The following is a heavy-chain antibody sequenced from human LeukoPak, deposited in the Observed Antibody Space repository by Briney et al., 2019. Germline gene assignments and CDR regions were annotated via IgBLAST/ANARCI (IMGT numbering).Heavy chain of an antibody. J-gene: IGHJ4*02. CDR1: GGSISSYY. CDR2: IYYSGST. CDR3: ARGSSSWVY. V-gene: IGHV4-59*01. D-gene: IGHD6-13*01. Sequence: SETLSLTCTVSGGSISSYYWNWIRQPPGKGLEWIGYIYYSGSTNYNPSLKSRVTISVDMSKNQFSLKLSSVTAADTAVYYCARGSSSWVYWGQGTLVTVSS.